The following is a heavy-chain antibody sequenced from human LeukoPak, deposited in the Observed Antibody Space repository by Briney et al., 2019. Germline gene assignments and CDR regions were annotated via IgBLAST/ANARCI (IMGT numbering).Heavy chain of an antibody. CDR3: ATAPYIAARRWFDP. V-gene: IGHV1-24*01. CDR2: FDPEDGET. J-gene: IGHJ5*02. D-gene: IGHD6-6*01. CDR1: GYTLTELS. Sequence: ASVKVSCKVSGYTLTELSMHWVRQAPGKGLEWMGGFDPEDGETIYAQKFQGRVTMTEDTSTDTAYMELSSLRSEDTAVYYCATAPYIAARRWFDPWGQGALVTVSS.